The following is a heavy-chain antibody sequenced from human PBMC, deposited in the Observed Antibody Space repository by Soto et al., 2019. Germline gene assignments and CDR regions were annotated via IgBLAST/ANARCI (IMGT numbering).Heavy chain of an antibody. CDR2: INPNSGGT. CDR1: GYTFTGYY. CDR3: AREATANSLKEQWLARVSPVSDAFDI. J-gene: IGHJ3*02. Sequence: ASVKVSCKASGYTFTGYYMHWVRQAPGQGLEWMGWINPNSGGTNYAQKFQGWVTRTRDTSISTAYMELSRLRSDDTAVYYCAREATANSLKEQWLARVSPVSDAFDIWGQGTMVTVSS. V-gene: IGHV1-2*04. D-gene: IGHD6-19*01.